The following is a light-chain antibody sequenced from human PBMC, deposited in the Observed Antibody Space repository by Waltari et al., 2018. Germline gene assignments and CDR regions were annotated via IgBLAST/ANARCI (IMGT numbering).Light chain of an antibody. CDR1: SSNIGSNT. CDR3: AAWDDSLNVLYV. Sequence: QSVLTQPPSASGTPGQRVTISCSGSSSNIGSNTVNWYQQLPGTATKLLIYSNNQRPSGVPDRFSGSKSGTSASLAISGLQSEDEADYYCAAWDDSLNVLYVFGTGTKVTVL. J-gene: IGLJ1*01. CDR2: SNN. V-gene: IGLV1-44*01.